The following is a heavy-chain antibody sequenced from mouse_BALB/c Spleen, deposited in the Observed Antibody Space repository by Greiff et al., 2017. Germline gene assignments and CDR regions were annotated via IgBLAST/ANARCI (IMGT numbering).Heavy chain of an antibody. CDR1: GFSFTGYG. D-gene: IGHD2-12*01. CDR2: IWGDGST. J-gene: IGHJ4*01. V-gene: IGHV2-6-7*01. Sequence: VKLMESGPGLVAPSQSLSITCTASGFSFTGYGVNWVRQPPGKGLEWLGMIWGDGSTDYNSALKSRLSISKDNSKSQVFLKMNSLQTDDTARYYCGRDRENDVLGYWGQGTSVTVSA. CDR3: GRDRENDVLGY.